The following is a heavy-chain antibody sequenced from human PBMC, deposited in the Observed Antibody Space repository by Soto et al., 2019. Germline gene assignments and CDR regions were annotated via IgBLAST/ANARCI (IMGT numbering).Heavy chain of an antibody. CDR2: INPNSGGT. Sequence: QVPLVQSGAEVKKPGASVKVSCKGSGYTFTAYYIYWVRQAPGQGLEWLGWINPNSGGTTYAQKFQGWVTMTRDTSISTAYMELSRLRSDDTAVYYCARGAMAVAGTGVDYWGQGTLVTVSS. CDR3: ARGAMAVAGTGVDY. D-gene: IGHD6-19*01. CDR1: GYTFTAYY. J-gene: IGHJ4*02. V-gene: IGHV1-2*04.